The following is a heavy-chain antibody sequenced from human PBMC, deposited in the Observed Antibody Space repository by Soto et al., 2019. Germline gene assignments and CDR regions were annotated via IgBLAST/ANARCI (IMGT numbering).Heavy chain of an antibody. CDR3: ARQGYNRFHY. Sequence: QVQLQESGPGLVKPSGTLSLTCVVSGGSITSRNWWSWVRQPPGMGLVWVGEIYHTGNTKYNPSLKSRVSISMDNSDNQLSLKMTSVTMAEKDVSYCARQGYNRFHYWGPGILVTVSS. D-gene: IGHD2-15*01. J-gene: IGHJ4*02. V-gene: IGHV4-4*02. CDR2: IYHTGNT. CDR1: GGSITSRNW.